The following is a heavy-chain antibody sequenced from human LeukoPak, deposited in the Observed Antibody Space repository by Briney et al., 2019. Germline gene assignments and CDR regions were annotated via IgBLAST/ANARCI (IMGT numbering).Heavy chain of an antibody. CDR3: AVTGYSGYEDY. J-gene: IGHJ4*02. CDR2: INHSGST. Sequence: SETLSLTCTVSGGSISSSSYYWGWIRQPPGKGLEWIGEINHSGSTNYNPSLKSRVTISVDTSKNQFSLKLSSVTAADTAVYYCAVTGYSGYEDYWGQGTLVTVSS. V-gene: IGHV4-39*07. CDR1: GGSISSSSYY. D-gene: IGHD5-12*01.